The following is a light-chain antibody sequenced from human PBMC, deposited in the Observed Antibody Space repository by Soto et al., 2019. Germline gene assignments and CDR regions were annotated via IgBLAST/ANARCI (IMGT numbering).Light chain of an antibody. CDR1: SSDVGGYNY. Sequence: QSALTQPRSVSGSPGQSVTISCTGTSSDVGGYNYVSWYQQHPGKAPKLMIYDVNKRPSGVPDRFSGSKSGSTASLTISGLQSEDEADYFCCSYAGTYTYVFGTGTKLTFL. CDR3: CSYAGTYTYV. CDR2: DVN. J-gene: IGLJ1*01. V-gene: IGLV2-11*01.